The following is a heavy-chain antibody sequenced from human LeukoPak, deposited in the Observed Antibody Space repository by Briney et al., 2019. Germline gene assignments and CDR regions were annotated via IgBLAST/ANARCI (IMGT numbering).Heavy chain of an antibody. CDR1: GYTFTGYY. CDR2: INPNSGGT. V-gene: IGHV1-2*02. D-gene: IGHD4-17*01. J-gene: IGHJ4*02. CDR3: ARGLDYGDYSFDY. Sequence: ASVKVSCKASGYTFTGYYMHWVRQAPGQGLEWMGWINPNSGGTNYAQKFQGRVTMTRGTSISTAHMELSRLRSDDTAVYYCARGLDYGDYSFDYWGQGTLVTVSS.